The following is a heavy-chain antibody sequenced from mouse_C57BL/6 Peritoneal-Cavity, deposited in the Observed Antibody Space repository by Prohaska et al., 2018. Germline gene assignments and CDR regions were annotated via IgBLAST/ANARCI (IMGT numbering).Heavy chain of an antibody. Sequence: FTFTSYWITWVKQRPGQGLEWIGDIYPGIGSTNYNEKFKSKATLTVDTSSSTAYRQLSSLTSEDSAVDYWAREYYAYYWGQGTTLTVSS. CDR2: IYPGIGST. D-gene: IGHD1-1*01. CDR1: FTFTSYW. J-gene: IGHJ2*01. V-gene: IGHV1-55*01. CDR3: AREYYAYY.